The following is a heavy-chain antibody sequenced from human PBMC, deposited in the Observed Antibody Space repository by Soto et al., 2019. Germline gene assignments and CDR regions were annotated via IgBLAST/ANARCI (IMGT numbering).Heavy chain of an antibody. CDR2: IYYRANP. D-gene: IGHD5-18*01. CDR3: ARSGYSYGPNPLLY. Sequence: PSETLSLTCTVSGWSINTYYWSWIRQPPGKGLEWIGYIYYRANPNYNPSLKSRVTISVDTSKNQFSLKLSSVTAADTAVYYCARSGYSYGPNPLLYWGQGTLVTVSS. CDR1: GWSINTYY. J-gene: IGHJ4*02. V-gene: IGHV4-59*12.